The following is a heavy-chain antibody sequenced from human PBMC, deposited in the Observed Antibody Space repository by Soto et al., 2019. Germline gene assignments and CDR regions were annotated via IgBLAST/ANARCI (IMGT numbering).Heavy chain of an antibody. CDR3: ARRYYYDSSGYPYYYGMDV. CDR1: GYTFTSYY. Sequence: VASVKVSCKASGYTFTSYYMHWVRQAPGQGLEWMGIINPSGGSTSYAQKFQGRVTMTRDTSTSTVYMELSSLRSEDTAVYYCARRYYYDSSGYPYYYGMDVWGQGTTVTVSS. J-gene: IGHJ6*02. D-gene: IGHD3-22*01. CDR2: INPSGGST. V-gene: IGHV1-46*01.